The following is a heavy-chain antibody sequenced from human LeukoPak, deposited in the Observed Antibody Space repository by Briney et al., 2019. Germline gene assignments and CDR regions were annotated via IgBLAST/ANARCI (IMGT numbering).Heavy chain of an antibody. J-gene: IGHJ5*02. D-gene: IGHD6-13*01. V-gene: IGHV1-69*13. CDR2: IIPIFGTA. CDR1: GGTFSSYA. Sequence: ASVKVSCEASGGTFSSYAISWVRQAPGQGLEWMGGIIPIFGTANYAQKFQGRVTITADESTSTAYMELSSLRSEDTAVYYCARVAAGMRRGFDPWGRGTLVTVSS. CDR3: ARVAAGMRRGFDP.